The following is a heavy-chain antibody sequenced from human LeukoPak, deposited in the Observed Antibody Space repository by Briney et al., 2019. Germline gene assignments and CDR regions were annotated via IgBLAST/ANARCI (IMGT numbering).Heavy chain of an antibody. V-gene: IGHV3-23*01. CDR3: AKDLFLYGSGSYYAARWGAFDY. J-gene: IGHJ4*02. CDR1: GFTFSSYA. CDR2: ISGSGGST. Sequence: PGGSLRLSCAASGFTFSSYAMSWVRQAPGKGLEWVSAISGSGGSTYYADSVKGRFTISRDNSKNTLYLQMNSLRAEDTAVYYCAKDLFLYGSGSYYAARWGAFDYWGQGTLVTVSS. D-gene: IGHD3-10*01.